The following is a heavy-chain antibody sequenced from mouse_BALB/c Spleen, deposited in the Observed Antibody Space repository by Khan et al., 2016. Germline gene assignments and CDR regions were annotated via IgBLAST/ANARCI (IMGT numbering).Heavy chain of an antibody. V-gene: IGHV1-4*01. CDR1: GYTFTSYP. CDR3: ARTHER. J-gene: IGHJ2*01. CDR2: INPSSGYP. Sequence: QVQLQQSGAELARPGASAKMSCKASGYTFTSYPMPWVKQRPGQGLEWIGYINPSSGYPKYNQKFQDKATLTADKSSSTAYMQLSSLQSEDSAVYYGARTHERWGQGNTLTVSS.